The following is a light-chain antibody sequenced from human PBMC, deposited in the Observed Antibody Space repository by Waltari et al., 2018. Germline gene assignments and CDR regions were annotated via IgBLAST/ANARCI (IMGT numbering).Light chain of an antibody. Sequence: SYDLTQPSSVSVSPGQTARIHCSGHELAGKYAGWLQQTPGQTPVLIIYKDTERPSRIPGRFSGSSSGSTVTLTISGAQVEDEGDYYCYSATDNNLRVFGGGTKLTVL. CDR3: YSATDNNLRV. J-gene: IGLJ3*02. V-gene: IGLV3-27*01. CDR2: KDT. CDR1: ELAGKY.